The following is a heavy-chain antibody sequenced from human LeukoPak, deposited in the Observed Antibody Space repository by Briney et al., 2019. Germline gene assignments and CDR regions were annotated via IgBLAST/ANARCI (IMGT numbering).Heavy chain of an antibody. J-gene: IGHJ4*02. Sequence: GASVKVSCKASGYTFTSYGISWVRQAPGQGLEWMGGIIPILGTANYAQKFQGRVTMTRNTSISTAYMELSSLRSEDTAVYYCARVGIIAVAGPNDYWGQGTLVTVSS. CDR3: ARVGIIAVAGPNDY. D-gene: IGHD6-19*01. CDR1: GYTFTSYG. CDR2: IIPILGTA. V-gene: IGHV1-69*10.